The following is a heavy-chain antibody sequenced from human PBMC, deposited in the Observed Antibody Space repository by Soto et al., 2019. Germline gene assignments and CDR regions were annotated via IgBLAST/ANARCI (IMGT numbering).Heavy chain of an antibody. Sequence: SETLSLTCAVYGGSFSGYYWSWIRQPPGKGLEWIGEINHSGSTNYNPSLKSRVTISVDTSKNQFSLKLSSVAAADTAVYYCASAARGIAARAFDYWGQGTLVTVSS. CDR3: ASAARGIAARAFDY. CDR1: GGSFSGYY. V-gene: IGHV4-34*01. J-gene: IGHJ4*02. D-gene: IGHD6-6*01. CDR2: INHSGST.